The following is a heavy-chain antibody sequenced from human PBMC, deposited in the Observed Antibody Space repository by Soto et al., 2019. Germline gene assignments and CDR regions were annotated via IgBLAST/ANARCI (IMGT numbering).Heavy chain of an antibody. V-gene: IGHV3-21*01. CDR1: GFTFSDYS. CDR3: TRVYGDYGTLSDY. CDR2: ISSTSTFI. Sequence: PGGSLRLSCAASGFTFSDYSVNWVRQAPGKGPEWVSSISSTSTFIYYADSVRGRFTISRDNAKNSLYLQMNSLRAEDTAAYYCTRVYGDYGTLSDYWGRGTLVTVSS. D-gene: IGHD4-17*01. J-gene: IGHJ4*02.